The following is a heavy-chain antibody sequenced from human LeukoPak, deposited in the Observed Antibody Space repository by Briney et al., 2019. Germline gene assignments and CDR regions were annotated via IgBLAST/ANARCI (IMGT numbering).Heavy chain of an antibody. D-gene: IGHD3-16*01. J-gene: IGHJ4*02. CDR3: TRERRGSYYAFES. CDR1: GFGVSDYS. CDR2: VMSGRGST. V-gene: IGHV3-11*05. Sequence: PGGSLRLSCAASGFGVSDYSISWIRQSPGKGPEWISYVMSGRGSTNYADSVKGRFTISRDNAKNSVALQLDGLRPDDTAVYFCTRERRGSYYAFESWGQGTLVTVSS.